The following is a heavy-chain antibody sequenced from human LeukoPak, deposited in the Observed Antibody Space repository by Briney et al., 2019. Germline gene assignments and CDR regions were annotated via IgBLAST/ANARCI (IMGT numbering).Heavy chain of an antibody. Sequence: SETLSLTCTVSGGSISSSSYYWGWIRQPPGKGLEWIGSIYYSGSTYYNPSLKSRVTISVDTSKNQFSLKLSSVTAADTAVYYCARRTMDIVVVPAASDWFDPWGQGTLVTVSS. J-gene: IGHJ5*02. D-gene: IGHD2-2*03. V-gene: IGHV4-39*01. CDR1: GGSISSSSYY. CDR3: ARRTMDIVVVPAASDWFDP. CDR2: IYYSGST.